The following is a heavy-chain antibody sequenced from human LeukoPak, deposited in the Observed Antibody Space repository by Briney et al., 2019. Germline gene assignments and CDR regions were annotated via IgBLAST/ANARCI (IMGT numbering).Heavy chain of an antibody. V-gene: IGHV3-23*01. CDR1: GFTFSSYA. CDR2: ISGSGDNT. Sequence: GGSLRLSCAASGFTFSSYAMSWVRQAPGKGLEWVSSISGSGDNTYYADSVKGRFTISRDNSKNTLYVQVNSLGTEDTAAYYCAKGSYYDSSGSFYFDYWGQGTLVTVSS. D-gene: IGHD3-22*01. CDR3: AKGSYYDSSGSFYFDY. J-gene: IGHJ4*02.